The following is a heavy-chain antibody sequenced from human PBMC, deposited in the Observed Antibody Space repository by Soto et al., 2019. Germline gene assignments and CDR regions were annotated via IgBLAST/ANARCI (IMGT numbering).Heavy chain of an antibody. CDR1: GDSISNNKW. D-gene: IGHD1-26*01. Sequence: SETLSLTCSVSGDSISNNKWWSWVRQPPGKGLEWIGEMHHSGSIHYNASLKSRATISVDKSRNQFSLQLTSVTAADTAVYYCASIKRPGSYSAYWGQGTLVTVSS. V-gene: IGHV4-4*02. CDR2: MHHSGSI. CDR3: ASIKRPGSYSAY. J-gene: IGHJ4*02.